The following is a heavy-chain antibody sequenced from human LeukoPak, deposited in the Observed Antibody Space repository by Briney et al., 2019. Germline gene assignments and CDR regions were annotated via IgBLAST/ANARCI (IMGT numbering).Heavy chain of an antibody. CDR2: IYYSGST. J-gene: IGHJ4*02. Sequence: PSETLSLTCTVSGGSISSNNYYWGWVRQPPGNGLEWIGTIYYSGSTYYNPSLKSRVTISVDTSKNQFSLKVSAVTAADTAVYYCARDLAGHFGGFFFDYWGQGALVTVSS. CDR3: ARDLAGHFGGFFFDY. V-gene: IGHV4-39*07. CDR1: GGSISSNNYY. D-gene: IGHD2-21*01.